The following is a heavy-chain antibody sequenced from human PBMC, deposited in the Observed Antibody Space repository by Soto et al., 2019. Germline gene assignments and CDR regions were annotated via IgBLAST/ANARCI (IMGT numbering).Heavy chain of an antibody. V-gene: IGHV3-73*01. CDR3: TRIKLPPGYTYYYYYGMDV. CDR2: IRSKANIYAT. CDR1: GFTFSGSA. D-gene: IGHD5-18*01. Sequence: GWSLRLSCAASGFTFSGSAMHWVRQASGKGLEWVGRIRSKANIYATAYAASVKGRFTISRDDSKNTAYLQMNRLKTEDTAVYYCTRIKLPPGYTYYYYYGMDVWGQGTTVPVSS. J-gene: IGHJ6*02.